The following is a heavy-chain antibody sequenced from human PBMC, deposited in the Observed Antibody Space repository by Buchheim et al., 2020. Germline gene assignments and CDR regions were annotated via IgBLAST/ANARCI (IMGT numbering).Heavy chain of an antibody. CDR1: GGSFSGYY. J-gene: IGHJ4*02. CDR2: INHSGDT. V-gene: IGHV4-34*01. CDR3: ARGPPYYYGSGSYFVR. Sequence: QVQLQQWGAGLLKPSETLSLTCAVYGGSFSGYYWSWIRQPPGKGLEWIGEINHSGDTNYKSSLKSRVTISVDTSKNQFSLKLSSVTAADTAVYYCARGPPYYYGSGSYFVRWGQGTL. D-gene: IGHD3-10*01.